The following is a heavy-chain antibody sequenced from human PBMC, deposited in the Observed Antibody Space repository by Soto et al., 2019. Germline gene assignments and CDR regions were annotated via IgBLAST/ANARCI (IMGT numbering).Heavy chain of an antibody. J-gene: IGHJ4*02. Sequence: PSETLSLTCTVSGGSISRYYWSWIRQPPGKGLEWIGYIYYTGSTNYNPSLKSRVTISVDTSKNQFSLNLSSVTAADTAVYYCAREGGNYFYYWGQGTLVTVS. D-gene: IGHD1-26*01. CDR1: GGSISRYY. CDR2: IYYTGST. CDR3: AREGGNYFYY. V-gene: IGHV4-59*01.